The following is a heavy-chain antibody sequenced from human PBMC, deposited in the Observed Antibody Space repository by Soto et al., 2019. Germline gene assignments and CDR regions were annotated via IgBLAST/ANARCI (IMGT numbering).Heavy chain of an antibody. Sequence: EVQLVESGGGLVQPGGSLRLSCAASGFTFSNYWMYWVRQAPGKGLEWVSRINSDGSVSSHADSVRGRLTISRDNVKNTLDLHMDSLRAEDTAVYFCARGDCVGGTCYSLAGSFYYYMDVWGKGTTVTVCS. CDR2: INSDGSVS. D-gene: IGHD2-15*01. J-gene: IGHJ6*03. CDR1: GFTFSNYW. V-gene: IGHV3-74*02. CDR3: ARGDCVGGTCYSLAGSFYYYMDV.